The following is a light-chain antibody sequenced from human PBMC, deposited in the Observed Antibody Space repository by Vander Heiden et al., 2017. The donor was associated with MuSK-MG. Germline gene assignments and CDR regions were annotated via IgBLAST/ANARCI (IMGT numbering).Light chain of an antibody. J-gene: IGLJ2*01. Sequence: SYALTPPPSVSVSPGQTARITCSGDALPKKYAYWYQQKSGQAPVLVIYEDSKRPSGIPERFSGSSSGTMATLTIRGAQVEDEADYYCYSTDSSGNHVVFGGGTKLTVL. CDR2: EDS. CDR3: YSTDSSGNHVV. V-gene: IGLV3-10*01. CDR1: ALPKKY.